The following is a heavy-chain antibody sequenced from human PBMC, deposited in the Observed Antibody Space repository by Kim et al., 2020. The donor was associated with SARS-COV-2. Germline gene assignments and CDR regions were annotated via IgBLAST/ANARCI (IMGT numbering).Heavy chain of an antibody. V-gene: IGHV3-74*01. CDR3: ARGYHYGMDV. J-gene: IGHJ6*02. Sequence: AYSVKGPFTISRDNAKNTLHLQMISLRAEDTAVYYCARGYHYGMDVWGQGTTVTVSS.